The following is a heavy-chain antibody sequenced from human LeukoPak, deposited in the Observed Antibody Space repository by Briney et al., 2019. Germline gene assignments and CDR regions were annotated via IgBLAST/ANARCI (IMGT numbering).Heavy chain of an antibody. CDR3: AKDDAWLQYND. D-gene: IGHD5-24*01. V-gene: IGHV3-23*01. CDR2: ISPSGDIK. Sequence: GGTLRLSCVASGLTFSRHGMNWVRQAPGKGLELVSGISPSGDIKYYVDSVKGRFTVSRDNSKNTLYLQINSLRDEDTAVYYCAKDDAWLQYNDWGQGTLVTVSS. J-gene: IGHJ4*02. CDR1: GLTFSRHG.